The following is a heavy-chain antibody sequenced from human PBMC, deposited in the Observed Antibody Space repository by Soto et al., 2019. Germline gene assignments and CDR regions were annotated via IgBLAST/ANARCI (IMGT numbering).Heavy chain of an antibody. J-gene: IGHJ4*02. CDR3: ARTVGYCSSTSCYRPFDY. CDR1: GGTFSSYT. Sequence: SVKVSCKASGGTFSSYTISWVRQAPGQGLEWMGRIIPILGIANYAQKFQGRVTITADKSTSTAYMELSSLRSEDTAVYYCARTVGYCSSTSCYRPFDYWGQGTLVTVSS. CDR2: IIPILGIA. V-gene: IGHV1-69*02. D-gene: IGHD2-2*03.